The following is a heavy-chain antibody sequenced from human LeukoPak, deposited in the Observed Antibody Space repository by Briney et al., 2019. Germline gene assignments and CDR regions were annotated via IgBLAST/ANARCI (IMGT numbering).Heavy chain of an antibody. D-gene: IGHD4-11*01. V-gene: IGHV3-7*01. CDR2: IKQDGGET. Sequence: PGGSLRLSCAASGFPFSSYWMAWVRQDPGKGLEWVASIKQDGGETFYVDSVEGRFTISRDNAKTSLYLQMNSLRAEDTAVYYCTREDHSNYNYWGQGTLVTVSS. CDR3: TREDHSNYNY. CDR1: GFPFSSYW. J-gene: IGHJ4*02.